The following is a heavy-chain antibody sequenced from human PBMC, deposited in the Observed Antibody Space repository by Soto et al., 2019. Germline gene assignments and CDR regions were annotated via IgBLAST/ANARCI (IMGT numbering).Heavy chain of an antibody. J-gene: IGHJ4*02. D-gene: IGHD2-2*01. CDR2: IYWDDDK. CDR1: GFSLSTSGVG. CDR3: ANRRDCISASCSFDY. V-gene: IGHV2-5*02. Sequence: QITLKESGPTLVKPTQTLTLTCTFSGFSLSTSGVGVGWFRQPPGKALEWLALIYWDDDKRYSPSLESRLTITKDTSKNQVDLTLTNMEPVDTATYYCANRRDCISASCSFDYWGQGTLVTVSS.